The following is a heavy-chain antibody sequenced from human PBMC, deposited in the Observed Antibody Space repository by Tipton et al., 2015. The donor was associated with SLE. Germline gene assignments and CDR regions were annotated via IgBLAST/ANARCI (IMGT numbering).Heavy chain of an antibody. Sequence: SLRLSCAASGFTFSSYGMHWVRQAPGKGLEWVAVISYDGSNKYYADSVKGRFTISRDNSKNTLYLQMNSLRTEDTAVFYCAKDIAVVPAAIWGGDYYYYGMDVWGQGTTVTVSS. CDR1: GFTFSSYG. D-gene: IGHD2-2*02. CDR2: ISYDGSNK. CDR3: AKDIAVVPAAIWGGDYYYYGMDV. V-gene: IGHV3-30*18. J-gene: IGHJ6*02.